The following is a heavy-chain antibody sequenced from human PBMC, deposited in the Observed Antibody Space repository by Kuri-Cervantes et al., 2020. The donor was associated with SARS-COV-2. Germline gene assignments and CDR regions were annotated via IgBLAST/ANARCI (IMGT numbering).Heavy chain of an antibody. Sequence: GSLRLSCAVSGGSISSSNWWSWVRQPPGKGLEWIGEIYHSGSTNYNPPLKSRVTISVDKSKNQFSLKLSSVTAADTAVYYCASGGSSGWTTYYYYYYMDVWGKGTTVTVSS. J-gene: IGHJ6*03. D-gene: IGHD6-19*01. CDR3: ASGGSSGWTTYYYYYYMDV. V-gene: IGHV4-4*02. CDR2: IYHSGST. CDR1: GGSISSSNW.